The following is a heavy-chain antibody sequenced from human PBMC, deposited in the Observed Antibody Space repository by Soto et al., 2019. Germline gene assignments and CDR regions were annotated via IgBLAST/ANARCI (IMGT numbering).Heavy chain of an antibody. Sequence: QVQLVQSGAEVKKPGSSVKVSCKASGGTFSSYAIDWVRQAPGQGLEWMGGIIPIFGTADYGQKFQGRVTITADESTRTDYMKLSSLRSEDTAASYCARGQTGGGWGYCFDYWGQGTLVTVSS. CDR2: IIPIFGTA. J-gene: IGHJ4*02. D-gene: IGHD1-1*01. CDR3: ARGQTGGGWGYCFDY. CDR1: GGTFSSYA. V-gene: IGHV1-69*12.